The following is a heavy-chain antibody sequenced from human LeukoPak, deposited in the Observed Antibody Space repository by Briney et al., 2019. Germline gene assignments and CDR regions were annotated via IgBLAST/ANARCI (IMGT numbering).Heavy chain of an antibody. Sequence: SETLSLTCTVSGGSISSSRYYWGWIRQPPGKGLEWIGSIHYSGSTYYNPSLKSRVTVSVDTSENQFSLKLSSVAAADTAVYFCVRTRLSDHIVPAAERADGACDMWGQGTMVTVSS. V-gene: IGHV4-39*07. CDR1: GGSISSSRYY. CDR2: IHYSGST. D-gene: IGHD2-2*01. CDR3: VRTRLSDHIVPAAERADGACDM. J-gene: IGHJ3*02.